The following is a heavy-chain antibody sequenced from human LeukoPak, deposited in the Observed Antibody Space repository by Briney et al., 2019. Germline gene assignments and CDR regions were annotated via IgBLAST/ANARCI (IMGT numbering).Heavy chain of an antibody. J-gene: IGHJ5*02. CDR3: SRDRRTWFDP. V-gene: IGHV3-74*01. Sequence: GGSLRLSCAASGFSFSRYWMHWVRQAPGKGLVWVSRITSDGSDTIYADSVKGRFTISRDNAKNTLYLQMNSLRAEDTALYYCSRDRRTWFDPWGQGTLVTVSS. CDR1: GFSFSRYW. CDR2: ITSDGSDT.